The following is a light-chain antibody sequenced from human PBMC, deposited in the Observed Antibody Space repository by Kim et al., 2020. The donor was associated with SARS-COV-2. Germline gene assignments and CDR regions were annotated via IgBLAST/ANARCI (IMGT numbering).Light chain of an antibody. CDR1: QDIGND. CDR3: QQYNRFPHT. V-gene: IGKV1-16*02. J-gene: IGKJ2*01. CDR2: AAS. Sequence: SASVGDRVTITGRAMQDIGNDLAWLQQKPGKAPKTLISAASTLQSGVPSKFSGSGSATVFTLTITSLQPEDFATYYCQQYNRFPHTFGQGTKLEI.